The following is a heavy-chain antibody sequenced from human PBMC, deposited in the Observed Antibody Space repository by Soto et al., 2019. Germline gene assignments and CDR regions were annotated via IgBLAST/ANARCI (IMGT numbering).Heavy chain of an antibody. CDR2: ISYDGSNK. CDR1: GFTFSSYG. V-gene: IGHV3-30*18. Sequence: QVQLVESGGGVVQPGRSLRLSCAASGFTFSSYGMHWVRQAPGKGLEWVAVISYDGSNKYYADSVKGRFTISRDNSKNTLYLQMNSLRAEDTAVYYCAKIGYDSHYYYGMDVWGQGTTVTVSS. J-gene: IGHJ6*02. D-gene: IGHD5-12*01. CDR3: AKIGYDSHYYYGMDV.